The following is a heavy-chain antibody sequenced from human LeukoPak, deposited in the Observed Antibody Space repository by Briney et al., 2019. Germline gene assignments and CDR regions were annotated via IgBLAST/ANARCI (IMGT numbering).Heavy chain of an antibody. J-gene: IGHJ4*02. Sequence: GGSLRLSCAASGFTFSSYGMHWVRQAPGKGLEWVAFIRYDGSNKYYADSVKGRFTISRDNSKNTLYLQMNSLRAEDTAVYYCAKDAGYRYGTDYWGQGTLVTVSS. V-gene: IGHV3-30*02. CDR2: IRYDGSNK. CDR1: GFTFSSYG. CDR3: AKDAGYRYGTDY. D-gene: IGHD5-18*01.